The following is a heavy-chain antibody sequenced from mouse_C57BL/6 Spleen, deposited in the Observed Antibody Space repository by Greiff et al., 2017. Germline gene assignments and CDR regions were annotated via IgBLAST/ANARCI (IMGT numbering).Heavy chain of an antibody. CDR3: ARDHGSSYDYAMDY. V-gene: IGHV1-81*01. CDR2: IYPRSGNT. D-gene: IGHD1-1*01. CDR1: GYTFTSYG. Sequence: QVQLQQSGAELARPGASVKLSCKASGYTFTSYGISWVKQRTGQGLEWIGEIYPRSGNTYYNEKFKGKATLTADKSSSTAYMELRSLTSEDSAVYFCARDHGSSYDYAMDYWGQGTSVTVSS. J-gene: IGHJ4*01.